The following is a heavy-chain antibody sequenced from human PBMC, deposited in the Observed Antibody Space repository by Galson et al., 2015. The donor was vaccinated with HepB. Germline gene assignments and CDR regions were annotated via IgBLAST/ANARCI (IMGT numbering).Heavy chain of an antibody. CDR2: ISYDGSNK. D-gene: IGHD6-19*01. CDR3: AKERGYSSGWYGYFQH. CDR1: GFTFSSYA. Sequence: LRLSCAASGFTFSSYAMHWVRQAPGKGLEWVAVISYDGSNKYYADSVKGRFTISRDNSKNTLYLQMNSLRAEDTAVYYCAKERGYSSGWYGYFQHWGQGTLVTVSS. V-gene: IGHV3-30*04. J-gene: IGHJ1*01.